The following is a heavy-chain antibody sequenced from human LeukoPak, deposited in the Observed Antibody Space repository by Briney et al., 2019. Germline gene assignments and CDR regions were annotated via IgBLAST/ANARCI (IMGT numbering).Heavy chain of an antibody. CDR2: INWDSGSI. CDR3: AKESSSSWYCGGSLWDY. Sequence: GGSLRLSCAASGFTFDGYAMHWVRQAPGKGLEWVSGINWDSGSIGYADSVKGRFTISRDNAKNSLYLQMNSLRAEDMALYYCAKESSSSWYCGGSLWDYWGQGTLVTVSS. V-gene: IGHV3-9*03. CDR1: GFTFDGYA. D-gene: IGHD6-13*01. J-gene: IGHJ4*02.